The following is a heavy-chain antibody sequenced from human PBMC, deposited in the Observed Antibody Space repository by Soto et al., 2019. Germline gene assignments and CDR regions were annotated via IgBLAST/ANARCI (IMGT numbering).Heavy chain of an antibody. V-gene: IGHV3-21*01. Sequence: GGSLRLSCSASGFTVSDYSMNCVRQAPGKGLEWIASISRSSTHINYSDSVKGRFTISRANGNNSLSLLMSSLGAEDTAVYYCARDVRLFDFWGPGTLVTVSS. CDR3: ARDVRLFDF. CDR1: GFTVSDYS. J-gene: IGHJ4*02. CDR2: ISRSSTHI.